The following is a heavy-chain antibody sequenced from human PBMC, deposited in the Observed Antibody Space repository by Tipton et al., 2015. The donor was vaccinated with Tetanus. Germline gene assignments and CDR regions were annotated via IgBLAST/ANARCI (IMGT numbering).Heavy chain of an antibody. Sequence: TLSLTCTVSGGSISSDAHYWSWIRQAPGKGLEWLGYISHSGTTNYNPSLMSRVTLSLDTARGQFSLKLTSVTAADAAVYFCAGDRRDFAYDSRGFYSPLYYFDNWGQGLRVTVSS. J-gene: IGHJ4*02. V-gene: IGHV4-30-4*01. CDR1: GGSISSDAHY. CDR3: AGDRRDFAYDSRGFYSPLYYFDN. D-gene: IGHD3-22*01. CDR2: ISHSGTT.